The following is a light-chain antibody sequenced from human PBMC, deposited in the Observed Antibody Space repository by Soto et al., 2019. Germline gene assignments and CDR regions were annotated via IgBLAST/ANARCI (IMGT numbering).Light chain of an antibody. CDR1: QTISSY. Sequence: EIVLTQSPATLSLSPGERATLSCRASQTISSYLLWYQQKPGQAPRLLISDASTRATGIPARFSGSGSGTEFTLTISSLQSEDFAVYYCHQYNNWPPWTFGQGTKVDI. CDR2: DAS. CDR3: HQYNNWPPWT. J-gene: IGKJ1*01. V-gene: IGKV3-15*01.